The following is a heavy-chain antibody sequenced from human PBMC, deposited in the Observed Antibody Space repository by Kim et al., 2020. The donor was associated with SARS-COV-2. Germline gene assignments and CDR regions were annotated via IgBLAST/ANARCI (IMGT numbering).Heavy chain of an antibody. CDR2: ILSKADGGTT. CDR3: ATGRLIDY. CDR1: GFIFSNAW. J-gene: IGHJ4*02. D-gene: IGHD2-8*01. Sequence: GALRLSCVGSGFIFSNAWMSWVRQAPGKGLEWVGRILSKADGGTTDYGAAVKGRFTISRDDSKNTVYLQMNSLKTEDAAVYYCATGRLIDYWGQGTRVT. V-gene: IGHV3-15*01.